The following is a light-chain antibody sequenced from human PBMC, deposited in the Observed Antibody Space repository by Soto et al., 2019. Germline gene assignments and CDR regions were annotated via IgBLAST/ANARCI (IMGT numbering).Light chain of an antibody. CDR2: GAS. CDR3: QQYGSSPQT. V-gene: IGKV3-20*01. Sequence: EIVLTQSPGTLSLSPGERATLSCRASQSVSSSYLAWYQQKPGQAPRLLIYGASSRATGIPDRFSGSGYGTDFTLTISRLEADDVAVYYCQQYGSSPQTFGQGTKVEIK. J-gene: IGKJ1*01. CDR1: QSVSSSY.